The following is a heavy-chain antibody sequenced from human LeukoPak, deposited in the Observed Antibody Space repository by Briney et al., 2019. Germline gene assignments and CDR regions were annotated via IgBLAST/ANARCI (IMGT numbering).Heavy chain of an antibody. CDR1: GFTFSSYG. Sequence: PGGSLRLSCAASGFTFSSYGMHWVRQAPGKGLEWVAVIWYDGSNKYYADSVKGRFTISRDNSKNTLYLQMNSLRAEDTAVYYCARGGTDTWIFSPFDYWGQGTLVTVSS. V-gene: IGHV3-33*01. CDR3: ARGGTDTWIFSPFDY. CDR2: IWYDGSNK. D-gene: IGHD3-3*01. J-gene: IGHJ4*02.